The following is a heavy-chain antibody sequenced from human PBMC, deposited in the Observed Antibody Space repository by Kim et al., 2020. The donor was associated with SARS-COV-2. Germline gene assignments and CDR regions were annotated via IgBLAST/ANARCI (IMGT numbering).Heavy chain of an antibody. Sequence: TNYHPSIKSRVTISVDTSKNKFSLKLSSVTAADTAVYYCARERGERLFDYWGQGALVTVSS. J-gene: IGHJ4*02. CDR3: ARERGERLFDY. D-gene: IGHD4-17*01. CDR2: T. V-gene: IGHV4-59*01.